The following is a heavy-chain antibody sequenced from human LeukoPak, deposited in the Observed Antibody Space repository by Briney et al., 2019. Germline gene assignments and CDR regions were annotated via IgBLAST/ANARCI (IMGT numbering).Heavy chain of an antibody. Sequence: GGSLRLSCAASGFTFTSYAMHWVRQAPGKGLEYVSAISTNGGGTYYANSVKGRFTISRDNSKNTLYLQMGSLRAEDMAVYYCARYCNGGSCYSGYDYWGQGTLVTVSS. J-gene: IGHJ4*02. V-gene: IGHV3-64*01. D-gene: IGHD2-15*01. CDR3: ARYCNGGSCYSGYDY. CDR1: GFTFTSYA. CDR2: ISTNGGGT.